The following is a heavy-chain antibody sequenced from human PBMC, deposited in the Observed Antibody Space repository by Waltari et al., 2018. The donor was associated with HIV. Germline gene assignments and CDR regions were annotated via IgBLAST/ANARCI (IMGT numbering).Heavy chain of an antibody. V-gene: IGHV3-33*01. CDR2: IWYDGSNK. J-gene: IGHJ4*02. D-gene: IGHD3-22*01. CDR1: GFTFSSYG. Sequence: QVQLVESGGGVVQPGRSLRLSCAASGFTFSSYGKHWVRQAPGKGLEGVAVIWYDGSNKYYADSVKGRFTISRDNSKNTLYLQMNSLRAEDTAVYYCARRVDSSLDYWGQGTLVTVSS. CDR3: ARRVDSSLDY.